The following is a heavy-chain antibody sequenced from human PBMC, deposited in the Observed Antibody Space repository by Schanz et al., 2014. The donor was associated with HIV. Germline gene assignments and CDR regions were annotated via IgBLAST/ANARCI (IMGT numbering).Heavy chain of an antibody. CDR3: ARESRGSRRERIYAFDI. D-gene: IGHD1-1*01. CDR1: GFTFSSYG. J-gene: IGHJ3*02. CDR2: IWYDGSNK. V-gene: IGHV3-33*01. Sequence: QVQLVESGGGVVQPGRSLRLSCAASGFTFSSYGMHWVRQAPGKGLEWVAVIWYDGSNKYYADSVKGRFTISRDNSKNTLYLQMNSLRAEDTAVYYCARESRGSRRERIYAFDIWGQGTMVTVSS.